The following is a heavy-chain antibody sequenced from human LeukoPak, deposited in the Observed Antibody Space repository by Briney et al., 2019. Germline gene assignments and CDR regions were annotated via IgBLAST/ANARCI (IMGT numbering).Heavy chain of an antibody. CDR2: ITGSGSYI. CDR3: ARGENSGSYFTIGNAFDI. Sequence: GGSLRLSCAASGFTFSSYSMNWVRQAPGKGLEWVSSITGSGSYIYSADSVKGRFTISRDNAKNSLYLQMNSLRAEDTALYYCARGENSGSYFTIGNAFDIWGQGTMVTVSS. J-gene: IGHJ3*02. D-gene: IGHD1-26*01. V-gene: IGHV3-21*01. CDR1: GFTFSSYS.